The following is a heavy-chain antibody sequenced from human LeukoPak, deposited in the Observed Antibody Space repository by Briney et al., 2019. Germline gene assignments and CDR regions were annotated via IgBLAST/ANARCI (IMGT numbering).Heavy chain of an antibody. J-gene: IGHJ4*02. CDR1: GGSFSGYY. CDR3: ARGILTFDY. V-gene: IGHV4-34*01. CDR2: INHSGST. Sequence: KPSETLSLTCAVYGGSFSGYYWSWIRQPPGKGLEWIGEINHSGSTNYNPSLKSRVTISVDTSKNQFSLKLGSVTAADTAVYYCARGILTFDYWGQGTLVTVSS.